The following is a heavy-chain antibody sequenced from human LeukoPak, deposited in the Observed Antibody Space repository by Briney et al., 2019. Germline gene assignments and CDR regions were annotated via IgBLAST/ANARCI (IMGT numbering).Heavy chain of an antibody. CDR2: ISPSGSST. D-gene: IGHD5-24*01. Sequence: PGGSLRLSCAASGFAFSSYAMIWVRQAPGKGLEWVSSISPSGSSTYYADSVKGRFTISRDNAKNSLYLQMNSLRAEDTAVYHCARAPLVLQYRWWFDPWGQGALVTVSS. J-gene: IGHJ5*02. V-gene: IGHV3-23*01. CDR3: ARAPLVLQYRWWFDP. CDR1: GFAFSSYA.